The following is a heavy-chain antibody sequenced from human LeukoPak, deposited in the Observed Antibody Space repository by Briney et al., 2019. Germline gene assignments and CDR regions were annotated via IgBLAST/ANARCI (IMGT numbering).Heavy chain of an antibody. V-gene: IGHV3-30-3*01. CDR3: ANSITIFGVVIMGYFQH. D-gene: IGHD3-3*01. Sequence: GGSLRLSCAASGFTFSSYAMHWVRQAPGKGLEWVAVISYDGSNKYYADSVKGRFTISRDNSKNTLYLQMNSLRAGDTAVYYCANSITIFGVVIMGYFQHWGQGTLVTVSS. J-gene: IGHJ1*01. CDR2: ISYDGSNK. CDR1: GFTFSSYA.